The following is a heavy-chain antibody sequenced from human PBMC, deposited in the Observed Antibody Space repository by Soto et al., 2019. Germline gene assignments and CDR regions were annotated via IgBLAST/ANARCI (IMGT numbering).Heavy chain of an antibody. CDR2: IRSKAYGGTT. V-gene: IGHV3-49*03. CDR1: GFTFGDYA. CDR3: TRVGYFVWSGYYYYYYGMDV. Sequence: PGGSLRLSCTASGFTFGDYAMSWFRQAPGKGLEWVGFIRSKAYGGTTEYAASVKGRFTISRDDSKSIAYLQMNSLKTEDTAVYYCTRVGYFVWSGYYYYYYGMDVWGQGTTVTVSS. J-gene: IGHJ6*02. D-gene: IGHD3-3*01.